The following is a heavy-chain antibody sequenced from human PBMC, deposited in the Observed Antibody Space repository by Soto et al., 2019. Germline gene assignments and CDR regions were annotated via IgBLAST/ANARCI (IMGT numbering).Heavy chain of an antibody. Sequence: QVQLVESGGGVVQPGRSLRLSCAASGFTFSSYAMHWVRQAPGKGLEWVAGISYDGSNKYYADSVKGRFTISRDNSKNTLYLQMNSLRAEDTAVYYCARDFGPRPQTGFYFDYWGQGTLVTVSS. CDR1: GFTFSSYA. CDR2: ISYDGSNK. CDR3: ARDFGPRPQTGFYFDY. D-gene: IGHD3-16*01. J-gene: IGHJ4*02. V-gene: IGHV3-30-3*01.